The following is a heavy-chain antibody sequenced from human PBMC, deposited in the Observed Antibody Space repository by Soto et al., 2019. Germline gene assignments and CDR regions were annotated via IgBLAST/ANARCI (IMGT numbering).Heavy chain of an antibody. CDR1: GFTFSSYS. V-gene: IGHV3-21*01. J-gene: IGHJ6*02. CDR2: ISSSSSYI. Sequence: GGSLRLSCAASGFTFSSYSMNWVRQAPGKGLEWVSSISSSSSYIYYADSVKGRFTISRDNAKNSLHLQMNSLRAEDTAVYYCARDWRFMVRGVSGLMDVWGQGTTVTVSS. CDR3: ARDWRFMVRGVSGLMDV. D-gene: IGHD3-10*01.